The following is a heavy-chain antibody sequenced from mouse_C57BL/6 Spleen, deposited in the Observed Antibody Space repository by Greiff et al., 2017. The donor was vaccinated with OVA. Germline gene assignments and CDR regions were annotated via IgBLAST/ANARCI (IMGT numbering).Heavy chain of an antibody. Sequence: QVTLKESGPGLLQSSQTLSLTCSFSGFSLSTSGMGVSWIRQPSGKGLEWLAHIYWDDDKRYNPSLKSRLTISKDTSRNQVFLKITRVDTADTATYYCARSPHYYGSIYWFAYWGQGTLVTVSA. CDR3: ARSPHYYGSIYWFAY. J-gene: IGHJ3*01. V-gene: IGHV8-12*01. D-gene: IGHD1-1*01. CDR2: IYWDDDK. CDR1: GFSLSTSGMG.